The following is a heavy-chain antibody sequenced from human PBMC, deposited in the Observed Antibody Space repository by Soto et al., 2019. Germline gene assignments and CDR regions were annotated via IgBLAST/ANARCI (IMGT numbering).Heavy chain of an antibody. D-gene: IGHD3-10*01. Sequence: SETLSLTCTVSGGSISSGDYYWSWIRQPPGKGLEWIGYIYYSGSTYYNPSLKSRVTISVDTSKNQFSLKLSSVTAADTAVYYCARVGGYYYGSGSYTWFDPWGQGTXVTVSS. V-gene: IGHV4-30-4*01. CDR2: IYYSGST. J-gene: IGHJ5*02. CDR1: GGSISSGDYY. CDR3: ARVGGYYYGSGSYTWFDP.